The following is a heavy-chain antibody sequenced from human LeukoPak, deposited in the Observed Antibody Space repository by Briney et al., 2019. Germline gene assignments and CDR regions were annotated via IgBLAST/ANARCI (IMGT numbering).Heavy chain of an antibody. D-gene: IGHD4-17*01. CDR3: TTDLGDYGDYIRA. CDR1: GFTFNNYW. CDR2: IRYDGSEK. V-gene: IGHV3-7*03. J-gene: IGHJ4*02. Sequence: GGSLRLSCEASGFTFNNYWMSWVRQAPGKGLEWVANIRYDGSEKYYVDSVKGRFTISRDNARNSLYLQMNSLKIEDTAVYYCTTDLGDYGDYIRAWGQGTLVTVSS.